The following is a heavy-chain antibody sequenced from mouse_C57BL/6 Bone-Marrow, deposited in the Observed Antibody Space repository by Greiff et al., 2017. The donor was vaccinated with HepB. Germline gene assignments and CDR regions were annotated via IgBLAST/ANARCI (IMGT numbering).Heavy chain of an antibody. J-gene: IGHJ2*01. V-gene: IGHV1-64*01. Sequence: QVQLQQPGAELVKPGASVKLSCKASGYTFTSYWMPWVKQRPGQGLEWIGMIHPNSGSTNYNEKFKSKATLTVDKSSSTAYMQLSSLTSEDSAVYYCARTVVALYYFDYWGQGTTLTVSS. CDR3: ARTVVALYYFDY. D-gene: IGHD1-1*01. CDR2: IHPNSGST. CDR1: GYTFTSYW.